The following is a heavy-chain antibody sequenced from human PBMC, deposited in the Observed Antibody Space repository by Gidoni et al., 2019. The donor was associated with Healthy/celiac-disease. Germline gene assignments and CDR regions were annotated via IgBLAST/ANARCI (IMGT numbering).Heavy chain of an antibody. J-gene: IGHJ4*02. CDR2: ISIISSYT. CDR3: AREGGGYNSALDY. D-gene: IGHD5-12*01. Sequence: VQLVESGGGLVKPGGSLRLTWAASGFTFSDYYISWIRQAPGKGLEWVSYISIISSYTNYADSVKGRFTISRDNAKNSLYLQMNSLRAEDTAVYYCAREGGGYNSALDYWGQGTLVTVSS. V-gene: IGHV3-11*05. CDR1: GFTFSDYY.